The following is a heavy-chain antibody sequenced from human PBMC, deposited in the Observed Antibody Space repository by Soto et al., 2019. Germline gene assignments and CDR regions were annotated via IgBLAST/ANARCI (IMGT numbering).Heavy chain of an antibody. CDR1: GYNFATYW. D-gene: IGHD3-3*01. CDR2: IYPGDSDS. CDR3: ARLLYPFWDGTHYNFSGMDV. J-gene: IGHJ6*02. Sequence: GESLKISCKGSGYNFATYWIGWVRQMPGKGLEWMGIIYPGDSDSRYNPSFQGQVTISADKSINTAYLQWSSLKASDTAMYYCARLLYPFWDGTHYNFSGMDVWGQGTPVTVYS. V-gene: IGHV5-51*01.